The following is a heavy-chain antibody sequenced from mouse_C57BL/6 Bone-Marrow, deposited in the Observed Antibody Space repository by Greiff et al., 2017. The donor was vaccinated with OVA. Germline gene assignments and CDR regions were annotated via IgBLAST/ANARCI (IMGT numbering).Heavy chain of an antibody. CDR2: IYPRSGNT. CDR1: GYTFTSYG. V-gene: IGHV1-81*01. Sequence: VKLMESGAELARPGASVKLSCKASGYTFTSYGISWVKQRTGQGLEWIGEIYPRSGNTYYNEKFKGQATLTADKSSSTAYMELRSLTSEDSAVYFCAREGYKGFAYWGQGTLVTVSA. J-gene: IGHJ3*01. D-gene: IGHD2-2*01. CDR3: AREGYKGFAY.